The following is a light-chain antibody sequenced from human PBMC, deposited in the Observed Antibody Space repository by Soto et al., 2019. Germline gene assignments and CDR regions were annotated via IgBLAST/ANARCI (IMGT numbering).Light chain of an antibody. J-gene: IGLJ1*01. CDR2: DVS. CDR3: SSYTSSSTYV. CDR1: SSDVGGYNY. V-gene: IGLV2-14*01. Sequence: QSVLTQPASVSGSPGQSITISCTGTSSDVGGYNYVSWYQQHPGKAPKLMIYDVSNRPSGVSSRFSGSKSGSTASLTISGLQAEYEADYYCSSYTSSSTYVFGTGTKVTVL.